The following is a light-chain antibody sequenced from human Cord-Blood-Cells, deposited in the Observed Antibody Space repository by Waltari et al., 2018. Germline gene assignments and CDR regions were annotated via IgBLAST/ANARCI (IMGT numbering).Light chain of an antibody. J-gene: IGKJ5*01. V-gene: IGKV1-39*01. CDR2: AAS. CDR3: QQSYSTLP. CDR1: QSISSY. Sequence: DIQMTQSPSSLSASVGERVTITCRASQSISSYLNWSQQKPGKAPKLLIYAASSLQSGVPSRFSGSGSGTDYTLTISSLQPEDFATYYCQQSYSTLPFGQGTRLEIK.